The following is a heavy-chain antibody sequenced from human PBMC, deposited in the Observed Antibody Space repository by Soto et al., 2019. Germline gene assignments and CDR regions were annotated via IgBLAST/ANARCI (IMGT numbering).Heavy chain of an antibody. CDR3: ARVLYLRGHLVDYYMDV. D-gene: IGHD4-17*01. V-gene: IGHV3-7*01. CDR1: GFTFSSYW. Sequence: GGSLRLSCAASGFTFSSYWMSWVRQAPGKGLEWVANIKQDGSEKYYVDSVKGRFTISRDNAKNSLYLQMNSLRAEDTAVYYCARVLYLRGHLVDYYMDVWGKGTTVTVS. J-gene: IGHJ6*03. CDR2: IKQDGSEK.